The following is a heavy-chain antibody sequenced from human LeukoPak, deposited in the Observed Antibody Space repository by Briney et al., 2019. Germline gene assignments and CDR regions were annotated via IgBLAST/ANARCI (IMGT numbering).Heavy chain of an antibody. CDR2: INPKSGGT. CDR3: ARDRSSPDPQPTENYYDSSVAPD. Sequence: ASVKVSCKASGYTFTGYYMHWVRLAPGQGLEWMGWINPKSGGTNYAQKFQGRVTMTRDMSTSTVYMELSSLRSEDTAVYYCARDRSSPDPQPTENYYDSSVAPDWGQGTLVTVSS. V-gene: IGHV1-2*02. D-gene: IGHD3-22*01. J-gene: IGHJ4*02. CDR1: GYTFTGYY.